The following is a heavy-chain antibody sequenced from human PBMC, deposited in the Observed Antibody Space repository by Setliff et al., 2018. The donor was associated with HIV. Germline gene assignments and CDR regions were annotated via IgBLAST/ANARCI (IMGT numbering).Heavy chain of an antibody. Sequence: SETLSLTCTVSGGSISRRDYCWGWIRLPPGKGLEWIGSIDYSGRTYYNPSLKSRVTISVDTSKNQFSLKVTSVTAADTAVYYCGRQVPVPGVAVTPIDYWGQGTLVTVSS. V-gene: IGHV4-39*01. CDR1: GGSISRRDYC. CDR2: IDYSGRT. D-gene: IGHD3-22*01. J-gene: IGHJ4*02. CDR3: GRQVPVPGVAVTPIDY.